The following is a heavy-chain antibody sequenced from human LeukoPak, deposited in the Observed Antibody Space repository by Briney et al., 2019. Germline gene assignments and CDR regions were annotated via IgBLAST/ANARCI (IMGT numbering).Heavy chain of an antibody. CDR3: AKDVHGDYGGLDY. D-gene: IGHD4-23*01. V-gene: IGHV3-23*01. J-gene: IGHJ4*02. Sequence: GGSLRLSCAASGFPFSTYAMSWVRQAPGKGLEWVSSIRGSDGSTHYADSVKGRFAISRDNSKNTLYLQMTSLRAEDTAVYYCAKDVHGDYGGLDYWGQGTLVTVSS. CDR1: GFPFSTYA. CDR2: IRGSDGST.